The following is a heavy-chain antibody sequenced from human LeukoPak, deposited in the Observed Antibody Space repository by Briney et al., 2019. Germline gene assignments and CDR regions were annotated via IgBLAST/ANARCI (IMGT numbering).Heavy chain of an antibody. CDR3: ATAAGTITHNYFDY. V-gene: IGHV3-74*01. D-gene: IGHD6-13*01. CDR2: TNSDGSST. J-gene: IGHJ4*02. CDR1: GFTFSNYW. Sequence: PGGSLRLSCAASGFTFSNYWMHWVRQAPGKGLVWVSRTNSDGSSTSYADSVKGRFTISRDNAKNTLYLQMNSLRAEDTAVYYCATAAGTITHNYFDYWGQGTLVTVSS.